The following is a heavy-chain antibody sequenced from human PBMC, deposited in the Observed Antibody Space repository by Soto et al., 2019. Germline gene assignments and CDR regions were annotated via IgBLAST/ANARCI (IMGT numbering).Heavy chain of an antibody. V-gene: IGHV1-18*04. J-gene: IGHJ6*02. Sequence: ASVKVSCKASGYTFTSYGISWVRQAPGQGLEWMGWISAYNGNTNYAQKLQGRVTMTTDTSTSTAYTELRSLRSDDTAVYYCASGIVGATLLWVYGMDVWGQGTTVTVSS. D-gene: IGHD1-26*01. CDR1: GYTFTSYG. CDR2: ISAYNGNT. CDR3: ASGIVGATLLWVYGMDV.